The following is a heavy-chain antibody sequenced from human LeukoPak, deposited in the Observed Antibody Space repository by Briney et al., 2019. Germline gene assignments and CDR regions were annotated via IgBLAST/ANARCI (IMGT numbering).Heavy chain of an antibody. CDR1: GFTFSSHA. J-gene: IGHJ4*02. CDR2: VHYAGSNR. CDR3: AKDPWDY. V-gene: IGHV3-30*02. Sequence: PGGSLRLSCAASGFTFSSHAMSWVRQAPAKGPEWVAFVHYAGSNRYYADSVKGRLTVSRDNSKNTVYLEMNSLNSEDTAVYYCAKDPWDYWGQGTLVTVSS.